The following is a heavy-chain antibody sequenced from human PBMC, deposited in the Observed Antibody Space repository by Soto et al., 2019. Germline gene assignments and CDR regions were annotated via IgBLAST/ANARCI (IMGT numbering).Heavy chain of an antibody. CDR2: ISYDGSNK. CDR3: ARSSSGYDFWSGYYTAPYYYYGMDV. D-gene: IGHD3-3*01. Sequence: PGGSLRLSCAASGFTFSSYAMHWVRQAPGKGLEWVAVISYDGSNKYYADSVKGRFTISRDNSKNTLYLQMNSLRAEDTAVYYCARSSSGYDFWSGYYTAPYYYYGMDVWGQGTTVTVSS. J-gene: IGHJ6*02. V-gene: IGHV3-30-3*01. CDR1: GFTFSSYA.